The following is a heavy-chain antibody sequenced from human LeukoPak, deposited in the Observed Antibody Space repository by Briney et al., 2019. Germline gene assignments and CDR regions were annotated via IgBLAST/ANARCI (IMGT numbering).Heavy chain of an antibody. V-gene: IGHV5-51*01. Sequence: GESLKISCKGSGYSFTSYWIGWGRQMPGKGLEWMGIIYPGDSDTRYSPSFQGQVTISADKSISTAYLQWSSLKASDTAMYYCARLGDYDFWSGALDYWGQGTLVTVSS. J-gene: IGHJ4*02. D-gene: IGHD3-3*01. CDR2: IYPGDSDT. CDR3: ARLGDYDFWSGALDY. CDR1: GYSFTSYW.